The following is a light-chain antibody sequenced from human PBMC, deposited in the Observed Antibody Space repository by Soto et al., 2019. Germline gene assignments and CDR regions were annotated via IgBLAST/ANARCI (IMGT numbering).Light chain of an antibody. CDR1: QDINTY. CDR2: DAS. V-gene: IGKV1-33*01. Sequence: IQMTQSPSSLSASVGDRVTITCQASQDINTYLNWYQQKPGKAPNLLIYDASKLETGVPSRFSGGGSGTDFTFTVTSLQPEDFATYFCQHYDNLLLTFGGGTKV. CDR3: QHYDNLLLT. J-gene: IGKJ4*01.